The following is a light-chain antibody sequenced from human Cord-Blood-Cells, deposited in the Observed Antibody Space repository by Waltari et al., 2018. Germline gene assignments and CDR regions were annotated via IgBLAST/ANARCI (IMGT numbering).Light chain of an antibody. V-gene: IGKV3-15*01. Sequence: EIVMTQSPATLSVSPGERAPPSCRASQSVSSNLAWYQQKPGQAPRLLIYGASTRATGIPARFSGSGSWTEFTLTISSLQSEDFAVYYCQQYNNWATFGQGTKVEIK. CDR2: GAS. CDR3: QQYNNWAT. J-gene: IGKJ1*01. CDR1: QSVSSN.